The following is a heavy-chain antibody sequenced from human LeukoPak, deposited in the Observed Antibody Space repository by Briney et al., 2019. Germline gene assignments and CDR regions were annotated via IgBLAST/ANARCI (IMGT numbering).Heavy chain of an antibody. Sequence: GGSLRLSCAASGFTFDDYGMSWVRQAPGKGLEWVSGINWSGGRTAYADSVKGRFSISRDNAKNSLYLQMNSLRAEDTAVYYCARKENILTGYYDHWGQGTLVTVSS. CDR1: GFTFDDYG. D-gene: IGHD3-9*01. V-gene: IGHV3-20*04. CDR2: INWSGGRT. J-gene: IGHJ5*02. CDR3: ARKENILTGYYDH.